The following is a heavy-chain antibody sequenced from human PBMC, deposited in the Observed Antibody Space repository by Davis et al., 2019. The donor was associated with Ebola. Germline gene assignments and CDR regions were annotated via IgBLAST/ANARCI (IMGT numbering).Heavy chain of an antibody. D-gene: IGHD3-10*01. J-gene: IGHJ4*02. CDR1: GGSFSGYY. Sequence: MPSETLSLTCAVYGGSFSGYYWSWIRQPPGKGLEWIGEINHSGSTNYNPSLKSRVTISVDTSKNQFSLKLSSVTAADTAVYYCARFGGEYYGSGIFDYWGQGTLVTVSS. CDR2: INHSGST. CDR3: ARFGGEYYGSGIFDY. V-gene: IGHV4-34*01.